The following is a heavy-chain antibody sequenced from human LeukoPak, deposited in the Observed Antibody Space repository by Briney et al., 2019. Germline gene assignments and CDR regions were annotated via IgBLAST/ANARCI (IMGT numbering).Heavy chain of an antibody. Sequence: GRSLRLSCAASGFTFDDYALHWVRQAPGKGLERVSGISWNSNTIGYADSVKGRFTISRDNAKNSLYLQMNSLRAEDTALYYCAKDTYSTSLTGFDYWGQGTLVTVSS. CDR2: ISWNSNTI. D-gene: IGHD6-6*01. V-gene: IGHV3-9*01. J-gene: IGHJ4*02. CDR1: GFTFDDYA. CDR3: AKDTYSTSLTGFDY.